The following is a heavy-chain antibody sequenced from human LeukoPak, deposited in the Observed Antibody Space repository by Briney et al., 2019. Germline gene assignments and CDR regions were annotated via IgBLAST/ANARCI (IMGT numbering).Heavy chain of an antibody. CDR1: GGTFSSYA. CDR3: AAGPIAVAGNHFDY. CDR2: IIPIFGTA. Sequence: SVKVSCKASGGTFSSYAISWVRQAPGQGLEWMGGIIPIFGTANYAQKFQGRVTITRNTSISTAYMELSSLRSEDTAVYYCAAGPIAVAGNHFDYWGQGTLVTVSS. J-gene: IGHJ4*02. V-gene: IGHV1-69*05. D-gene: IGHD6-19*01.